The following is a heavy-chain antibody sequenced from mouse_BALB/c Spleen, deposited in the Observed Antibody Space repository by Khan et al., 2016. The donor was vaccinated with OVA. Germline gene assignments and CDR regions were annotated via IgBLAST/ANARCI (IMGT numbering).Heavy chain of an antibody. CDR3: ATSVYSSWFAY. CDR2: IDPENGDT. CDR1: GFNIKDYY. J-gene: IGHJ3*01. V-gene: IGHV14-1*02. Sequence: VQLQQSGAELVRPGALVKLSCKASGFNIKDYYIHWVKQRPEQGLEWIGWIDPENGDTVYDQKFQGKAMITADTSSNTAYLHLSSLTSEDTAVDYYATSVYSSWFAYWGQGTTVTVSS.